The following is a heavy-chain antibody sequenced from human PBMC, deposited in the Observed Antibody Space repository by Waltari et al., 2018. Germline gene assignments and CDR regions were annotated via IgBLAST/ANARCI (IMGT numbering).Heavy chain of an antibody. V-gene: IGHV3-74*01. CDR1: GFSFSTYW. CDR3: VRSAFLDV. CDR2: IKSDGSTT. Sequence: EVQLVESGGGLVQPGGSVRLSCAASGFSFSTYWRNWARQAPGGGLVWVSRIKSDGSTTAYADSVKGRFTTSRDNAKNTLYLQMNSLRADDTAVYYCVRSAFLDVWGQGTTVTVSS. J-gene: IGHJ6*02. D-gene: IGHD3-16*01.